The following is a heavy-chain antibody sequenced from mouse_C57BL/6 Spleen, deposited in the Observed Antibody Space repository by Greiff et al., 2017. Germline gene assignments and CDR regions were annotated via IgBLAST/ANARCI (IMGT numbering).Heavy chain of an antibody. CDR2: ISSGSSTI. V-gene: IGHV5-17*01. J-gene: IGHJ3*01. CDR3: ARGVVTPGFAY. Sequence: EVQVVESGGGLVKPGGSLKLSCAASGFTFSDYGMHWVRQAPEKGLEWVAYISSGSSTIYYADTVKGRFTIFRDNAKNTLFLQMTSRRSEDTAMYYCARGVVTPGFAYWGQGTLVTVSA. CDR1: GFTFSDYG. D-gene: IGHD2-2*01.